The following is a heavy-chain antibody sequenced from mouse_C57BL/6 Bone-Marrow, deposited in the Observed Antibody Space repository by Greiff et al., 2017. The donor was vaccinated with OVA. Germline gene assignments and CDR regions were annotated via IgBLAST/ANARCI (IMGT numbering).Heavy chain of an antibody. V-gene: IGHV1-55*01. CDR1: GYTFTSYW. CDR3: ARGGAGSSYFDV. D-gene: IGHD1-1*01. J-gene: IGHJ1*03. Sequence: QVQLQQPGAELVKPGASVKMSCKASGYTFTSYWITWVKQRPGQGLEWIGDIYPGSGSTNYNEKFKSKATLTVDTSSSTAYMQLSSLTSEDSAVYYCARGGAGSSYFDVWGTGTTVTVSS. CDR2: IYPGSGST.